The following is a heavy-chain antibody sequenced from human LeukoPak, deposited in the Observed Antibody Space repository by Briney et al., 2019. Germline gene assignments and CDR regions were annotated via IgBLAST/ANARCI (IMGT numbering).Heavy chain of an antibody. CDR1: GYTFTGYY. J-gene: IGHJ4*02. CDR2: INPNSGGT. CDR3: ARAHSSWYKDY. D-gene: IGHD6-13*01. V-gene: IGHV1-2*02. Sequence: SVTVSCKASGYTFTGYYMHWVRQAPGQGLEWMGWINPNSGGTNYAQKFQGRVTMTRDTSISTAYMELSRLRSDDTAVYYCARAHSSWYKDYWGQGTLVSVSS.